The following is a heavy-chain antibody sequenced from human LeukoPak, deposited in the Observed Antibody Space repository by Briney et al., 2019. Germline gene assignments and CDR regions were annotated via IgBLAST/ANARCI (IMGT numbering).Heavy chain of an antibody. V-gene: IGHV3-30*03. CDR2: ISYDGSNK. D-gene: IGHD6-19*01. CDR3: ARDFVMAVAGYFDY. CDR1: GFTFSSYG. Sequence: PGRSLRLSCAASGFTFSSYGMHWVRQAPGKGLEWVAVISYDGSNKYYADSVKGRFTISRDNSKNTLYLQMNSLRAEDTAVYYCARDFVMAVAGYFDYWGQGTLVTVSS. J-gene: IGHJ4*02.